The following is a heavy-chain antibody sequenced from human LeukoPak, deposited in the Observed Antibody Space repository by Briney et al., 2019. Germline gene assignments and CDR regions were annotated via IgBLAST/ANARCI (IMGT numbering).Heavy chain of an antibody. CDR2: ISVYNGKT. J-gene: IGHJ3*01. D-gene: IGHD3-22*01. CDR1: GYTFTSYG. CDR3: ARGQVPTYYYDSSGYSFDH. Sequence: ASVKVSCKASGYTFTSYGIGWVRQAPGQGLEWMGWISVYNGKTNYAQKFQDRVTMTTDTSTSTAYMELRSLRSDDTAVYYCARGQVPTYYYDSSGYSFDHWGQGTMVTVSS. V-gene: IGHV1-18*01.